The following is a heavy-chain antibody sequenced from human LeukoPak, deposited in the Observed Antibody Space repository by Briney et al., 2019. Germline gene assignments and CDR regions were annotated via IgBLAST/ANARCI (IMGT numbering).Heavy chain of an antibody. J-gene: IGHJ4*02. D-gene: IGHD4/OR15-4a*01. CDR1: GFTLSSYA. Sequence: RGSLRLSCAASGFTLSSYAMSWVRQAPGKGLEWVSAISGSGGSTNYAHSVKGRFTISRDNSKNTLYLQMNSLRGEDTAVYYGARRAGAYSHPYDCWGQGTLVTVSS. CDR3: ARRAGAYSHPYDC. V-gene: IGHV3-23*01. CDR2: ISGSGGST.